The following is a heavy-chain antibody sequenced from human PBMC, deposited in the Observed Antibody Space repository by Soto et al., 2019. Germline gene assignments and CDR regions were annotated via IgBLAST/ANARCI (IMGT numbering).Heavy chain of an antibody. CDR3: AHRWQQVYDQ. V-gene: IGHV2-5*01. J-gene: IGHJ4*02. Sequence: QITLKESGPTLVKPTQTLTLTCAFSGFSLSTSGEGVGWIRQPPGKALEWLAFIYWNDEKRYRPSLKTRLASTTDTSKSQVVLTMPIMDPVDTATYYCAHRWQQVYDQWGQGTLVTVSS. CDR1: GFSLSTSGEG. CDR2: IYWNDEK. D-gene: IGHD6-13*01.